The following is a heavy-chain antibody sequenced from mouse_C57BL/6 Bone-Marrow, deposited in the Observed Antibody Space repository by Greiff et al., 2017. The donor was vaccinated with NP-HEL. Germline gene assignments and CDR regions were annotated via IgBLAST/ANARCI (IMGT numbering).Heavy chain of an antibody. CDR2: ISDGGSYT. J-gene: IGHJ3*01. Sequence: EVMLVESGGGLVKPGGSLKLSCAASGFTFSSYAMSWVRQTPEKRLEWVATISDGGSYTYYPDNVKGRFTISRDNAKNNLYLQMSHLKSEDTAMYYCARDHYYGSSLAWFAYWGQGTLVTVSA. CDR1: GFTFSSYA. V-gene: IGHV5-4*01. D-gene: IGHD1-1*01. CDR3: ARDHYYGSSLAWFAY.